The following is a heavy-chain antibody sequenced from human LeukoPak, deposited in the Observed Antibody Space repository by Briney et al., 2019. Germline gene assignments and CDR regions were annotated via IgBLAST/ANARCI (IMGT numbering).Heavy chain of an antibody. CDR3: ASVPITMIVGHRGAFDI. V-gene: IGHV4-34*01. Sequence: SETLSLTCAAYGGSFSGHYWSLIRQPPGKGLEWIGEINHSGSSKYYPSLKSGVTISIDTSKNQFSLKLSSVTAADTAVYYCASVPITMIVGHRGAFDIWGQGTMVTVSS. CDR1: GGSFSGHY. J-gene: IGHJ3*02. CDR2: INHSGSS. D-gene: IGHD3-22*01.